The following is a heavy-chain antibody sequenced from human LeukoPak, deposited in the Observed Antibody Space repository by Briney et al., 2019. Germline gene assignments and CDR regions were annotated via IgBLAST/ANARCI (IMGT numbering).Heavy chain of an antibody. V-gene: IGHV3-30-3*01. CDR2: ISYDGSNK. CDR1: GFTFSSYA. CDR3: AREDSPLRYFDWLFLTLDY. J-gene: IGHJ4*02. D-gene: IGHD3-9*01. Sequence: GRSLRLSCAASGFTFSSYAMHWVRQAPGKGLEWVAVISYDGSNKYYADSVKGRFTISRDNSKNTLYLQMNSLRAEDTAVYYCAREDSPLRYFDWLFLTLDYWGQGTLVTVSS.